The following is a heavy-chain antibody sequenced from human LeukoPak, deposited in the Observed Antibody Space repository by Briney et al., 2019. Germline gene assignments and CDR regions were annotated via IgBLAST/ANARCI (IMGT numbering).Heavy chain of an antibody. Sequence: GESLKISCKGSGYGFTSYWIGWVRQMPGKGLEWMGIIYPGDSDTRYSPSFQGQVTISADKSISTAYLQWSSLKASDTAMYYCARAQRYCSSTSCYSFYYYMDVWGKGTTVTVSS. CDR3: ARAQRYCSSTSCYSFYYYMDV. CDR2: IYPGDSDT. D-gene: IGHD2-2*01. CDR1: GYGFTSYW. J-gene: IGHJ6*03. V-gene: IGHV5-51*01.